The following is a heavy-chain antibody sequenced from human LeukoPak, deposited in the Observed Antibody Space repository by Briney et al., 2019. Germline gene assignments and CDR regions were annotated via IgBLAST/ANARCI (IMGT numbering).Heavy chain of an antibody. CDR2: IKQDGSEK. CDR1: GLTFSRCR. D-gene: IGHD3-9*01. V-gene: IGHV3-7*02. Sequence: GGSLRLSCAASGLTFSRCRMSWVRQAPGKGLEWVANIKQDGSEKYYVDSVKGRFTISRDNAKNSLYLQMNSLRAEDTAVYYCARILAGFSTINALNDYWGRGTLVTVSS. J-gene: IGHJ4*02. CDR3: ARILAGFSTINALNDY.